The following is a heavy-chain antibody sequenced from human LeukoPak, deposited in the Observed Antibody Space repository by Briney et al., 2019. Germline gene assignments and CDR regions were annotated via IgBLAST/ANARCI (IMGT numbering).Heavy chain of an antibody. J-gene: IGHJ4*02. CDR1: GGSIGSSSYN. D-gene: IGHD6-19*01. V-gene: IGHV4-39*01. CDR3: ARGSDWYNY. Sequence: SETLSLTCTVSGGSIGSSSYNWAWIRQPPGKGLEWIGAIYYSGNTYYNPSLKSRVTISVDTSKIQFSLKVSSVTATDTAVYYCARGSDWYNYWGQGTLVTVSS. CDR2: IYYSGNT.